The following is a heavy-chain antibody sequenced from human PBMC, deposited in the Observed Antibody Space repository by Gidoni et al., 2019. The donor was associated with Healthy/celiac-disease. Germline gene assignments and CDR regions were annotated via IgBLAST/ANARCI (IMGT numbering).Heavy chain of an antibody. J-gene: IGHJ4*02. Sequence: EVQPVESGRGLVKPGGSLRLSCPASGFTSSSYSMNWVRQAPGKGLEWVSSISSSSSYIYYAGSVRGRFTISRDNAKNSLYLQVNSLRAEDTAVYYCARDEDYGDYVDYWGQGTLVTVSS. CDR2: ISSSSSYI. CDR3: ARDEDYGDYVDY. CDR1: GFTSSSYS. D-gene: IGHD4-17*01. V-gene: IGHV3-21*01.